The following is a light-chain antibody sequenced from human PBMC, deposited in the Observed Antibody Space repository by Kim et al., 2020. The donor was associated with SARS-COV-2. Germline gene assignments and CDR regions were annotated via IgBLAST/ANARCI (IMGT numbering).Light chain of an antibody. CDR3: CSYTSSYSWV. CDR2: GVD. CDR1: SSDVGRFDF. J-gene: IGLJ3*02. Sequence: QSALTQPAAVSGSPGQSITISCSGTSSDVGRFDFVSWYQQHPGKAPKLTIYGVDRRPSGVSSRFSGSKSGNRASLTISGLQADDEAEYYCCSYTSSYSWVFGGGTQLTVL. V-gene: IGLV2-14*03.